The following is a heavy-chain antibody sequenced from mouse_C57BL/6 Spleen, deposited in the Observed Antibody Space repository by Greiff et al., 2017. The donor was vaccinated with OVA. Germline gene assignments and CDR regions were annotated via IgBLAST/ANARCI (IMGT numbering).Heavy chain of an antibody. CDR2: IHPNSGST. D-gene: IGHD1-1*01. V-gene: IGHV1-64*01. CDR3: ARRITTVVSCFDV. Sequence: QVQLQQPGAELVKPGASVKLSCKASGYTFTSYWMHWVKQRPGQGLEWIGMIHPNSGSTNYNEKFKSKATLTVDKSSSTAYMQLSSLTSEDSAVYYCARRITTVVSCFDVWGTGTTVTVSS. CDR1: GYTFTSYW. J-gene: IGHJ1*03.